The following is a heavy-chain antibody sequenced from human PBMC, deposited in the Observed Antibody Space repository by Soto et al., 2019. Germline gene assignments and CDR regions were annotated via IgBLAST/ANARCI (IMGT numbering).Heavy chain of an antibody. J-gene: IGHJ4*02. CDR3: ARHGYSYGGGYFDY. D-gene: IGHD5-18*01. V-gene: IGHV1-69*13. CDR1: GGTFSSYA. Sequence: ASVKVSCKASGGTFSSYAISWVRHAPGQGLEWMGGIIPIFGAENYAQKFQGRVTITADESTSTAYMELSSLRSEDTAVYYCARHGYSYGGGYFDYWGQGTLVTVSS. CDR2: IIPIFGAE.